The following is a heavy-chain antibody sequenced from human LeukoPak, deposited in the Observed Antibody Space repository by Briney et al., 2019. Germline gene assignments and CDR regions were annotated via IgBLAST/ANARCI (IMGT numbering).Heavy chain of an antibody. J-gene: IGHJ4*02. CDR3: ARARSLRDHFDY. V-gene: IGHV3-23*01. CDR1: GFTFSSYV. Sequence: PGGSLRLSCPASGFTFSSYVMSWVRQAPGKGLEWVSTPTQSGGSIYYADSVKGRFTISRDNSKNTLYLQMNSLRAEDTAVYYCARARSLRDHFDYWGQGTLVTVSS. CDR2: PTQSGGSI.